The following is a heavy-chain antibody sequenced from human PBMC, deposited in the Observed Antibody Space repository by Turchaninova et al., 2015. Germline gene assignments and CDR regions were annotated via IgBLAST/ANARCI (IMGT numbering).Heavy chain of an antibody. Sequence: QFQLPDSGSGPVIPSQPLSLTCAVSGGSISSGGYSWSWIRQPPGKGLEWNGYIYQSGSIYYNASLKSRVTISQDRSKNQFSLKLSSVTAADTAVYYCARLYVVTAAGGWFDPWGQGTLVTVSS. CDR3: ARLYVVTAAGGWFDP. J-gene: IGHJ5*02. CDR2: IYQSGSI. CDR1: GGSISSGGYS. D-gene: IGHD2-21*02. V-gene: IGHV4-30-2*01.